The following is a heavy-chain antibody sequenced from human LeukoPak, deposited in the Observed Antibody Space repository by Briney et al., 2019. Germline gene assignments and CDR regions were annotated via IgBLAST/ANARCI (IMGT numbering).Heavy chain of an antibody. CDR2: ISSSSSYI. J-gene: IGHJ5*02. D-gene: IGHD3-3*01. Sequence: GGSLRLSCAASGFTFSSYSMNWVRQAPGKGLEWVSFISSSSSYIYYADSVKGRFTISRDNAKNSLYLQMNSLRAEDTAVYYCAREGIFWRGYYSVDWFDPWGQGTLVTVSS. V-gene: IGHV3-21*01. CDR1: GFTFSSYS. CDR3: AREGIFWRGYYSVDWFDP.